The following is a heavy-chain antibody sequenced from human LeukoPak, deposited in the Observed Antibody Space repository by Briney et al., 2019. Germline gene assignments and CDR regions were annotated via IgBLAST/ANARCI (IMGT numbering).Heavy chain of an antibody. J-gene: IGHJ3*02. CDR3: ARAAADLYDAFDI. CDR2: ISSSSSYI. V-gene: IGHV3-21*01. CDR1: GFTFSSYE. D-gene: IGHD6-13*01. Sequence: PGGSLRLSCAASGFTFSSYEMHWVRQAPGKGLEWVSSISSSSSYIYYADSVKGRFTISRDNAKNSLYLQMNSLRAEDTAVYYCARAAADLYDAFDIWGQGTMVTVSS.